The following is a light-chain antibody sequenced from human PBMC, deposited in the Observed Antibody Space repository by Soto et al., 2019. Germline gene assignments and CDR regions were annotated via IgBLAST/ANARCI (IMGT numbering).Light chain of an antibody. J-gene: IGKJ4*01. CDR3: QQSDTWGT. CDR1: QSISTH. CDR2: DAS. Sequence: PGERATLSCRASQSISTHLAWYQQKPGQAPRLLIYDASNRATGTPARFSGSGSGTDFTLTISSLEPEDFAVYYCQQSDTWGTFGGGTQVEIK. V-gene: IGKV3-11*01.